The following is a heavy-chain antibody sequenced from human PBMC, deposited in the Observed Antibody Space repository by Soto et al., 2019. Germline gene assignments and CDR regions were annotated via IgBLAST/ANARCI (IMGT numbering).Heavy chain of an antibody. CDR3: ARGYCTNGVCPEAFGYYFDY. CDR2: IIPIFGTA. V-gene: IGHV1-69*13. CDR1: GGTFSSYA. Sequence: SVKVSCKASGGTFSSYAISWVRQAPGQGLEWMGGIIPIFGTANYAQKFQGRVTITADESTSTAYMELSSLRSEDTAVYYCARGYCTNGVCPEAFGYYFDYWGQGTLVTVSS. D-gene: IGHD2-8*01. J-gene: IGHJ4*02.